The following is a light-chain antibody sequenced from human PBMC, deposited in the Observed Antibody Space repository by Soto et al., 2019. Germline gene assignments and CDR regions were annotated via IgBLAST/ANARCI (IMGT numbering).Light chain of an antibody. V-gene: IGLV2-14*01. CDR1: GSDVGGYDY. CDR3: SSYKSSSTYV. J-gene: IGLJ1*01. CDR2: EVT. Sequence: QSALTQPASVSGSPGQSITISCTGTGSDVGGYDYVSWYQHHPGKAPKVMIYEVTNRPSGVSNRLSGSKSGNTASLTISGLLAEDEADYCCSSYKSSSTYVFGTGTKVTVL.